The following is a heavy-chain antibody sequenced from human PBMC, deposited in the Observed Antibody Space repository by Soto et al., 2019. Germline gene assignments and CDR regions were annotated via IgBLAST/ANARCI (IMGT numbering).Heavy chain of an antibody. CDR1: GRSISSYY. J-gene: IGHJ6*02. V-gene: IGHV4-59*01. CDR2: IYYSGST. CDR3: ARAGRREWEQYYYYYGMDV. Sequence: KTSETLSLTCTVSGRSISSYYWSWIRQPPGKGLEWIGYIYYSGSTNYNPSLKSRVTISVDTSKNQFSLKLSSVTAADTAVYYCARAGRREWEQYYYYYGMDVWGQGTTVTVSS. D-gene: IGHD1-26*01.